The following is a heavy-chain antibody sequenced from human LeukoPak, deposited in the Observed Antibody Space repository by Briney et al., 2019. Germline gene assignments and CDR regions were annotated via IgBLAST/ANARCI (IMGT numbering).Heavy chain of an antibody. CDR1: GGSFSGYY. Sequence: SETLSLTCAVYGGSFSGYYWSWIRQPPGKGLEWIGEINHSGSTNYNPSLKSRVTISVDTSKNQFSLKLSSVTAADTAVYYCARGPLIAQAFDFWGQGTMVTVSS. D-gene: IGHD3-22*01. J-gene: IGHJ3*01. CDR3: ARGPLIAQAFDF. V-gene: IGHV4-34*01. CDR2: INHSGST.